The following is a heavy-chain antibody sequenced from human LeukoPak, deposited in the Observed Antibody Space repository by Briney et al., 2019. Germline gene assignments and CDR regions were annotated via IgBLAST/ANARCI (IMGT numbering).Heavy chain of an antibody. Sequence: ASVKVSCKASGYTFIGYYMHWVRQAPGQGLEWMGWINPNSGGTNYAQKFQGRVTMTRDTSISTAYMELSRLRSDDTAVYYCARNMVRGVSHYYYYMDVWGKGTTVTISS. D-gene: IGHD3-10*01. CDR3: ARNMVRGVSHYYYYMDV. CDR2: INPNSGGT. J-gene: IGHJ6*03. CDR1: GYTFIGYY. V-gene: IGHV1-2*02.